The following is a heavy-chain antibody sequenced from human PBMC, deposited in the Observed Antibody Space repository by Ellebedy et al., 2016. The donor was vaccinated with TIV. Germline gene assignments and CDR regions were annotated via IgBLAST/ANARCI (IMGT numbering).Heavy chain of an antibody. Sequence: PGGSLRLSCAASGFIFRSYWMNWVRQAPGKGLAWVASIKEDGSERNYVDSVRGRFTISRDNANNSLYLQMNSLRAEDTAVYYCARDRLLAPAGDSYYYYGMDVWGQGTTVAVSS. D-gene: IGHD3-16*01. V-gene: IGHV3-7*01. CDR3: ARDRLLAPAGDSYYYYGMDV. J-gene: IGHJ6*02. CDR2: IKEDGSER. CDR1: GFIFRSYW.